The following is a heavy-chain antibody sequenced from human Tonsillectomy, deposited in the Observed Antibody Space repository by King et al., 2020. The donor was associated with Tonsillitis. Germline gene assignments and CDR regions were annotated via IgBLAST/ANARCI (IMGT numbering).Heavy chain of an antibody. CDR1: GDSISSPDYY. D-gene: IGHD5-12*01. CDR3: VRQVAMAIPDF. J-gene: IGHJ4*02. V-gene: IGHV4-39*01. Sequence: QLQESGPGLVKPSETLSLSCTVSGDSISSPDYYWGWIRQPPGKGLEWMGSIYYSGSTYYNPSLKSRVTISADTSKNQFSLKLNSVTAADTAVHYCVRQVAMAIPDFWGPGTLVTVSS. CDR2: IYYSGST.